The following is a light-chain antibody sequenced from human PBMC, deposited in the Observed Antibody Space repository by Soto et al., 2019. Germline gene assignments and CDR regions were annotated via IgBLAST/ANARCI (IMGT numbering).Light chain of an antibody. J-gene: IGKJ1*01. CDR3: LQHNTYPRT. CDR1: QSISSW. Sequence: DIQMTQSPSTLSASVGDRVTITCRASQSISSWLAWYQQKPGKAPKLLIYKASTLKSGVPSRFSGSGSGTEFTLTISSLQPEDFADYYCLQHNTYPRTFGQGTKVDI. CDR2: KAS. V-gene: IGKV1-5*03.